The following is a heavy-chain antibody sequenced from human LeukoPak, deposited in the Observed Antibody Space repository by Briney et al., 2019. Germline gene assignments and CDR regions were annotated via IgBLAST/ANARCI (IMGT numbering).Heavy chain of an antibody. CDR3: ARTIGFGVVLWYFDY. Sequence: ASVKVSCKASGYTFTCYYMHWVRQAPGQGLEWMGIINPSGGSTSYAQKFQGRVTMTRDTSTSTVYMELSSLRSEDTAVYYCARTIGFGVVLWYFDYWGQGTLVTVSS. CDR2: INPSGGST. D-gene: IGHD3-3*01. CDR1: GYTFTCYY. J-gene: IGHJ4*02. V-gene: IGHV1-46*01.